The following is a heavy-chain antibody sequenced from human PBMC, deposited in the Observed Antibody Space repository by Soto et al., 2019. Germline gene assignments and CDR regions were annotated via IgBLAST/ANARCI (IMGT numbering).Heavy chain of an antibody. CDR2: ISAYNGDT. D-gene: IGHD6-25*01. Sequence: QVQLLQSGAEGKKPGASVKASCKASGYTFTNYGITWVRQAPGQGLEWMGWISAYNGDTHYTQRLQGRVTITTDTSTSTGYMELRGLSSADTAVYYCAGGRRLVGYYYYYMDGWGQGTTVTVSS. J-gene: IGHJ6*03. V-gene: IGHV1-18*01. CDR1: GYTFTNYG. CDR3: AGGRRLVGYYYYYMDG.